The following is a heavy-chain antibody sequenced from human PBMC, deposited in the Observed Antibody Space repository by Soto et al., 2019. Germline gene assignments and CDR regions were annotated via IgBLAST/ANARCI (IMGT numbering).Heavy chain of an antibody. Sequence: ASVKVSCKASGYTFTSYGISWVRQAPGQGLEWMGWISAYNGNTNYAQKLQGRVTMTTDTSTSTAYMELRSLRSDDTAVYYCARPNLRWGELSLGYWGQGTLVTVSS. CDR1: GYTFTSYG. J-gene: IGHJ4*02. V-gene: IGHV1-18*01. CDR2: ISAYNGNT. D-gene: IGHD3-16*02. CDR3: ARPNLRWGELSLGY.